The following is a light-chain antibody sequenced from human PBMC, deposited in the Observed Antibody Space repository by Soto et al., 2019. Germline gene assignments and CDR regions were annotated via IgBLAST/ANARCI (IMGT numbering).Light chain of an antibody. V-gene: IGLV2-14*01. CDR2: GVS. J-gene: IGLJ3*02. Sequence: QSALTQPASVSGSPGQSITISCTGSSSDIDTYNYVSWYQQLPGKAPKLIISGVSNRPSGVSDRFSGSQSGNGASLTISGLQAEDEADYYCSSYTSSSTLVFGGGTKLTVL. CDR1: SSDIDTYNY. CDR3: SSYTSSSTLV.